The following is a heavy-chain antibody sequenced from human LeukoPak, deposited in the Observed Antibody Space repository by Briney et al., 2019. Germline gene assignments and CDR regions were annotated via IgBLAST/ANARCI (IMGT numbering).Heavy chain of an antibody. CDR2: ISSSSSYI. J-gene: IGHJ4*02. V-gene: IGHV3-21*01. CDR1: GFTFSSYS. Sequence: GGSLRLSCAASGFTFSSYSMNWVRQAPGKGLEWVSSISSSSSYIYYADSVKGRFTISRDNVKNSLYLQMNSLRAEDTAVYYCARVALIAARDYWGQGTLVTVSS. D-gene: IGHD6-6*01. CDR3: ARVALIAARDY.